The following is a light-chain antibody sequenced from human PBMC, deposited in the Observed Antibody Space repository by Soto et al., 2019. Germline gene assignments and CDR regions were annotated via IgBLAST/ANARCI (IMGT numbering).Light chain of an antibody. CDR3: QRSYRSIS. CDR1: QSITTY. V-gene: IGKV1-39*01. Sequence: DIQMTQSPSSLFASVGDRVTITCRASQSITTYLNWYQQRPGKAPRLLIYGASSLHTGVPSRFSGSGSGTDFTLTISSLQPDDFATYYCQRSYRSISFGPGTRLEMK. J-gene: IGKJ5*01. CDR2: GAS.